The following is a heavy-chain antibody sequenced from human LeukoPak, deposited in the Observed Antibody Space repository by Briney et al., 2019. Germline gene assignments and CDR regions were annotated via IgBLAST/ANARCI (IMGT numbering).Heavy chain of an antibody. CDR1: GYTFNNYG. V-gene: IGHV1-18*01. J-gene: IGHJ5*02. CDR3: ARDGENYYDSSGYYGRSWFDP. D-gene: IGHD3-22*01. Sequence: ASVKVSCKASGYTFNNYGISWVRQAPGQGLEWMGWISVYSGKTNYAQKFQGRVTITADESTSTAYMELSSLRSEDTAVYYCARDGENYYDSSGYYGRSWFDPWGQGTLVTVSS. CDR2: ISVYSGKT.